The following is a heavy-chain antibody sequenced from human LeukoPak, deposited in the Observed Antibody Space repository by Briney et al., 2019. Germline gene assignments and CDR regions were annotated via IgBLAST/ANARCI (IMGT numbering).Heavy chain of an antibody. CDR1: GGSISSYY. CDR3: ARIAGGSYQSGLYYMDV. J-gene: IGHJ6*03. D-gene: IGHD1-26*01. V-gene: IGHV4-4*07. Sequence: SETLSLTCTVSGGSISSYYWSWIRQPAGKGLEWIGRLYTSGSTNYNPSLKSRVTMSVGTSKNRFSLKLSSVTAADTAVYYCARIAGGSYQSGLYYMDVWGKGTTVTVSS. CDR2: LYTSGST.